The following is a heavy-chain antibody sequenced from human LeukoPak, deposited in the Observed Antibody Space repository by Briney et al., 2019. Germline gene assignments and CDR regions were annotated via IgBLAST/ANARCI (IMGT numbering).Heavy chain of an antibody. J-gene: IGHJ2*01. V-gene: IGHV4-39*01. CDR1: GGSISSSIYY. D-gene: IGHD4-17*01. Sequence: SETLSLTCTVSGGSISSSIYYWGWIRQPPGKGLEWIGSIYYTGSTYYNPSLKSRVTISIDTSKSQFSLKLSSVTAADTAVYYCARRDYGNWYFDLWGRGTLVTVSS. CDR3: ARRDYGNWYFDL. CDR2: IYYTGST.